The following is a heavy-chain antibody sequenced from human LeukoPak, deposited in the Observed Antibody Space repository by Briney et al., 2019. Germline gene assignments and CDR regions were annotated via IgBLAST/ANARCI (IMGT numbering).Heavy chain of an antibody. CDR2: ISYDGSNK. Sequence: PGRSLRLSCAASGFTFSSYAMHWVRQAPGKGLEWVAVISYDGSNKYYADSVKGRFTISRDNSKNTLYLQMNSLRAEDTAVYYCARVAGYGMDVWGQGTTVTVSS. CDR1: GFTFSSYA. J-gene: IGHJ6*02. V-gene: IGHV3-30-3*01. CDR3: ARVAGYGMDV.